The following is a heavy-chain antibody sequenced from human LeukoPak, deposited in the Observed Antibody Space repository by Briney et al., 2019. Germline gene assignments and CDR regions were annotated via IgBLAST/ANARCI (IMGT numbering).Heavy chain of an antibody. V-gene: IGHV1-2*02. CDR1: GYIFTGYF. J-gene: IGHJ6*02. Sequence: ASVKVSCKASGYIFTGYFIHWVRQAPGQGLEWMGWITPETGGTNYAQKFEGRVTMTRDTSITTAYSELSRVRYDDTAEYYCAREERESGGMDVWGQGTTVTVSS. D-gene: IGHD1-26*01. CDR2: ITPETGGT. CDR3: AREERESGGMDV.